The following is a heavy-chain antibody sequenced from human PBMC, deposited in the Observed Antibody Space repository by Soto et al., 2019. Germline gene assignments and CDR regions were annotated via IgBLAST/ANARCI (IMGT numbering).Heavy chain of an antibody. CDR2: INPNSGGT. V-gene: IGHV1-2*02. CDR3: ARDRRIVVVPAATNDY. Sequence: VASVKVSCKASGYTFTGYYMHWVRQAPGQGLEWMGWINPNSGGTNYAQKFQGRVAMTRDTSISTAYMELSRLRSDDTAVYYCARDRRIVVVPAATNDYWGQGTPVTVSS. D-gene: IGHD2-2*01. CDR1: GYTFTGYY. J-gene: IGHJ4*02.